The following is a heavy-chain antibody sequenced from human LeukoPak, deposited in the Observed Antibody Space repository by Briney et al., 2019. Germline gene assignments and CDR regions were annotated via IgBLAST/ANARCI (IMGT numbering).Heavy chain of an antibody. Sequence: GGSLRLSCAASGFTFSSYWMHWVRQAPGKGLVWVSRINSDGSSTSYADSVKGRFTISRDNAKNTLYLQMNSLRAEDTAVYYCARGIDQNSSGYYYRYWGQGTLVTVSS. CDR2: INSDGSST. CDR3: ARGIDQNSSGYYYRY. J-gene: IGHJ4*02. D-gene: IGHD3-22*01. V-gene: IGHV3-74*01. CDR1: GFTFSSYW.